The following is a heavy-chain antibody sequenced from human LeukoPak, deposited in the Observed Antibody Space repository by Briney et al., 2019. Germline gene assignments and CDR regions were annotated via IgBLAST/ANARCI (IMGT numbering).Heavy chain of an antibody. CDR2: ISDYGGST. CDR3: VCPESGYSHGYGY. J-gene: IGHJ4*02. V-gene: IGHV3-64D*09. Sequence: GGSLRLSCSAYGFPFFSYPIHWVRQSPGKGLEYVSAISDYGGSTFYADSVKGRFTISRDNSKNTLYLQMRTLRSDDTALYYCVCPESGYSHGYGYWGQGTLVTVSS. D-gene: IGHD5-18*01. CDR1: GFPFFSYP.